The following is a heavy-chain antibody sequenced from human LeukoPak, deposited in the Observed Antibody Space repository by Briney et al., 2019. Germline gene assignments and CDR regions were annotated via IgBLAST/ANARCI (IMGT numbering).Heavy chain of an antibody. CDR2: INWNGGRT. D-gene: IGHD3-3*01. CDR1: GFTFDDYD. V-gene: IGHV3-20*04. Sequence: PGGSLRLSCTASGFTFDDYDMSWVRQAPGKGLEWVSTINWNGGRTGYAASVKGRFTISRDNAKNSLYLQMNSLRAEDTAVYYCARDLFRGDYSDYWGQGTLVTVSS. J-gene: IGHJ4*02. CDR3: ARDLFRGDYSDY.